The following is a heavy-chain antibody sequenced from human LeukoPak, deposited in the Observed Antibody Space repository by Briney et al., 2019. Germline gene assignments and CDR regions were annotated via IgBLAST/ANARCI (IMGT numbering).Heavy chain of an antibody. V-gene: IGHV1-69-2*01. D-gene: IGHD3-22*01. CDR1: EYTFTDYY. CDR2: VDPEDGET. CDR3: ATGDRITMIVVVPFQH. J-gene: IGHJ1*01. Sequence: ASVKISCKVSEYTFTDYYMHWVQQAPGKGLEWMGLVDPEDGETIYAEKFQGRVTITADTSTDTAYMELSSLRSEDTAVYHCATGDRITMIVVVPFQHWGQGTLVTVSS.